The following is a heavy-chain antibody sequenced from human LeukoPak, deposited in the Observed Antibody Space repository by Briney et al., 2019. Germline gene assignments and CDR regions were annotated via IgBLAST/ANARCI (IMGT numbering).Heavy chain of an antibody. CDR2: IKDDGSKE. J-gene: IGHJ2*01. Sequence: GGSLRLSCSASGFTFSNYWMSWVRQAPGKGLEWVANIKDDGSKEDYVGSVMGRFTISRDNAKNSLYLEMNSLRVDTAFYYCARATPSAYWYFDLWGPGTLVTVSS. CDR3: ARATPSAYWYFDL. V-gene: IGHV3-7*01. D-gene: IGHD6-25*01. CDR1: GFTFSNYW.